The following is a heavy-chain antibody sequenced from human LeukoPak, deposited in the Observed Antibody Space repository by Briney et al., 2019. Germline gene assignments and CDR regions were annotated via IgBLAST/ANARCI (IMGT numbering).Heavy chain of an antibody. V-gene: IGHV3-48*03. CDR3: ARANPPAISFFDY. D-gene: IGHD3-9*01. Sequence: GGSLRLSCAASGFTFSSYEMNWVRQAPGKGLEWVSYISSSGSTIYYADSVKGRFTISRDNAKNSLYPQMNSLRAEDTAVYYCARANPPAISFFDYWGQGTLVTVSS. CDR1: GFTFSSYE. J-gene: IGHJ4*02. CDR2: ISSSGSTI.